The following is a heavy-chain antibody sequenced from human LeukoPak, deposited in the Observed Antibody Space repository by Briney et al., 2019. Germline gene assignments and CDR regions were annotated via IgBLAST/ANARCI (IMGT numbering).Heavy chain of an antibody. CDR2: INPSGGST. Sequence: GASVKVSCKASGYTFTSYYMHWVRQAPGQGLEWMGIINPSGGSTSYAQEFQGRVTMTRDTSTSTVYMELSSLRSEDTAVYYCARVGKRNAFDYWGQGTLVTVSS. V-gene: IGHV1-46*01. D-gene: IGHD5-24*01. CDR1: GYTFTSYY. J-gene: IGHJ4*02. CDR3: ARVGKRNAFDY.